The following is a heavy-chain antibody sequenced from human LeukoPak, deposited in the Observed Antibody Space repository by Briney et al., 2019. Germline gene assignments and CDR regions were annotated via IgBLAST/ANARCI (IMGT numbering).Heavy chain of an antibody. Sequence: SVKVSCKASGGTFRSYAISWVRQAPGQGLEWMGGIIPIFGTANFAQKFKGRVTITADESTSTDYMELSSLRSEDTAVYYCARVDCSSTSCYDYYYYGMDVWGKGTTVTVSS. D-gene: IGHD2-2*01. J-gene: IGHJ6*04. CDR3: ARVDCSSTSCYDYYYYGMDV. CDR1: GGTFRSYA. V-gene: IGHV1-69*13. CDR2: IIPIFGTA.